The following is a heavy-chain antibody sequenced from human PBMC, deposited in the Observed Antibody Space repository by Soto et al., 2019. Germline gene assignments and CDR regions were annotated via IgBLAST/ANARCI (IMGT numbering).Heavy chain of an antibody. Sequence: PGGSLRLSCAASGFTFSNYGMHWVRQAPGKGLEWVAVISYDGGDKYYADSVKGRFSISRDNSKNTLYLQMNSLRAEDTAVYYCAKVTGYCSSSSCRRDYYYYYGMDVWGQGTTVTVSS. CDR3: AKVTGYCSSSSCRRDYYYYYGMDV. CDR2: ISYDGGDK. J-gene: IGHJ6*02. D-gene: IGHD2-2*01. CDR1: GFTFSNYG. V-gene: IGHV3-30*18.